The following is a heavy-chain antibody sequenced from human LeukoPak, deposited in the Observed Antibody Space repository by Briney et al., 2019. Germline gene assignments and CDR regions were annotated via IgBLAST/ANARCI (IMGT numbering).Heavy chain of an antibody. Sequence: GGSLRLSCAAFGFTFSSYWMHWVRQAPGKGLVWVSRINNDGSSTSYADSVKGRFTISRDNAKNTLYLQMNSLRAEDTAVYYCARVRAYDILTGYYSDTFDYWGQGTLATVSS. CDR3: ARVRAYDILTGYYSDTFDY. D-gene: IGHD3-9*01. J-gene: IGHJ4*02. CDR2: INNDGSST. CDR1: GFTFSSYW. V-gene: IGHV3-74*01.